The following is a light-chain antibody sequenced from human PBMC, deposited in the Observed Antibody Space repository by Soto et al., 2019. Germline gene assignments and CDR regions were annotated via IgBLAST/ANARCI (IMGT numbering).Light chain of an antibody. J-gene: IGLJ1*01. CDR1: SSNIGAGYD. CDR2: GNT. CDR3: QSYDKRLTAYV. Sequence: QSVLTQPPSVSGAPGQRVNISCTGSSSNIGAGYDVHWYQHLPGGAPKLLNFGNTNRPSGVPDRFSASRSGTSASLAIAGLQAEDEGDYYCQSYDKRLTAYVFGTGTKVTVL. V-gene: IGLV1-40*01.